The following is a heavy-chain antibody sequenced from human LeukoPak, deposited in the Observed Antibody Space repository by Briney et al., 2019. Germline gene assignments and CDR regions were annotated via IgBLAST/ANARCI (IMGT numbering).Heavy chain of an antibody. J-gene: IGHJ4*01. V-gene: IGHV7-4-1*02. CDR3: ARAYQPLGGLSLPDY. Sequence: ASVKVSCKASGYTFTSYAMNWVRQAPGQGLEWMGWVNTNTGNPTYAQGFTGRFVFSLDTSVSTAYLLISSLKAEDTAVYYCARAYQPLGGLSLPDYWGHGTLVTVSS. D-gene: IGHD3-16*02. CDR2: VNTNTGNP. CDR1: GYTFTSYA.